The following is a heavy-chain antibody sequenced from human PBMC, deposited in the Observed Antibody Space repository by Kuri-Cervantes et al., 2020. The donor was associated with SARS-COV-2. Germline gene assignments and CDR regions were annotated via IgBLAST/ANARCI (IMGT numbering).Heavy chain of an antibody. J-gene: IGHJ4*02. Sequence: SVKVSCKASGGTFSSYTISWVRQAPGQGLEWMGRIIPILGIANYAQKFQGRVTITADESTSTAYMELSSLRSEDTAVYYCARGSWGGSSGVDYWGQGTLVTVSS. D-gene: IGHD1-26*01. CDR3: ARGSWGGSSGVDY. V-gene: IGHV1-69*02. CDR2: IIPILGIA. CDR1: GGTFSSYT.